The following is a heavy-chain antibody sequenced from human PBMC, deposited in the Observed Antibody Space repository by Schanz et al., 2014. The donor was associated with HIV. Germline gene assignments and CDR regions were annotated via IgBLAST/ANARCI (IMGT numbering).Heavy chain of an antibody. CDR3: TTDQFGGYFVH. D-gene: IGHD5-12*01. Sequence: VQLVESGGGVVQPGRSLRLSCAASGFTFNSYGMHWVRQAPGKGLEGGANNNGDETEKYYVDSVRGRFTISRDNAKNSLYLQMNSLRDDDMAVYYCTTDQFGGYFVHWGQGALVTVSS. CDR1: GFTFNSYG. J-gene: IGHJ4*02. V-gene: IGHV3-7*01. CDR2: NNGDETEK.